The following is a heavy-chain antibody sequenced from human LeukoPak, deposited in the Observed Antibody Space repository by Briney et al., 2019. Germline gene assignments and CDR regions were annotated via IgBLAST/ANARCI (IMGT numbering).Heavy chain of an antibody. CDR3: ASSSLRGSDAFYI. Sequence: SQTLSLTCAISGDSVSSNSAAWNWIRQSPSRGLEWLGRTYYRFKRYTDYAVCVSSRITIKTEASHNKCSLQLNSLTPEETDPYCCASSSLRGSDAFYIWGQGRMVTVSS. CDR1: GDSVSSNSAA. D-gene: IGHD3-16*01. CDR2: TYYRFKRYT. J-gene: IGHJ3*02. V-gene: IGHV6-1*01.